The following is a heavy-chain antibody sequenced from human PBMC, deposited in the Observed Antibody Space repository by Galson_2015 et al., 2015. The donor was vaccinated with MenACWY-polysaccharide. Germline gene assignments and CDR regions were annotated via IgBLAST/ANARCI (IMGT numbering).Heavy chain of an antibody. V-gene: IGHV3-23*01. CDR3: AKANSGGICTSGWACWFDP. CDR2: IGGSGTT. CDR1: GFTFPNYA. Sequence: LRLSCAASGFTFPNYAMNWVRQAPGKGLEWVSSIGGSGTTYYADSVKGRFTISRDNSKNMVYLQMNSLRAEDTAIYYCAKANSGGICTSGWACWFDPWGQGSLVIVFS. J-gene: IGHJ5*02. D-gene: IGHD2-15*01.